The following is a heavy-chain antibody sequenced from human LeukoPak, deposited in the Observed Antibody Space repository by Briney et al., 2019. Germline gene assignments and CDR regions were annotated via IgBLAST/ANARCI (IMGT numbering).Heavy chain of an antibody. CDR2: IIPIFGTA. CDR3: ARGYCSSTSCYPITIHSH. CDR1: GGTFSSYA. J-gene: IGHJ4*02. V-gene: IGHV1-69*01. Sequence: SVKVSCKASGGTFSSYAICWVGQAPGQGLEWMGGIIPIFGTANYAQKFQGRVTITADESTSTAYMELSSLRSEDTAVYYCARGYCSSTSCYPITIHSHWGQGTLVTVSS. D-gene: IGHD2-2*01.